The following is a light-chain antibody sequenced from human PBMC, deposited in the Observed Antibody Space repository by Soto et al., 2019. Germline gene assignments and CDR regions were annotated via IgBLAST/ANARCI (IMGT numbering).Light chain of an antibody. Sequence: EIVLTQSPATLSLSPGERATLSCRASQSVSSSLAWYQQKPGQAPRLLIYDASNRATGIPARFSGSGSGTDFTLTISSLEPEDFAVYYCQQRSNSSWTFGQGTKVEIK. V-gene: IGKV3-11*01. CDR1: QSVSSS. CDR3: QQRSNSSWT. CDR2: DAS. J-gene: IGKJ1*01.